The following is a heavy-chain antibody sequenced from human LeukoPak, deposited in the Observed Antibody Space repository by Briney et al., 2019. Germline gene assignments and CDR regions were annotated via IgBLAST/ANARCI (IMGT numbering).Heavy chain of an antibody. V-gene: IGHV1-8*03. CDR1: GYTFTSYD. CDR2: MNPNSGNT. D-gene: IGHD4-17*01. Sequence: ASVKVSCKASGYTFTSYDINWVRQATGQGLEWMGWMNPNSGNTGYAQKFQGRVTITRNTSISTAYMELSSLRSEDTAVYYYARVRNYYYYMDVWGKGTTVTVSS. CDR3: ARVRNYYYYMDV. J-gene: IGHJ6*03.